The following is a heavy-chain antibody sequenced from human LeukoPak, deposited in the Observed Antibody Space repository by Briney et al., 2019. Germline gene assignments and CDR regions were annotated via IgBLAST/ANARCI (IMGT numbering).Heavy chain of an antibody. CDR2: INHTGST. D-gene: IGHD3-22*01. Sequence: KPSATLSLTCAVYGGSFSGYYWSWIRQPPGKGLEWIGEINHTGSTNYNPSLKSRVTISVDTSKNQFSLKLSSVSAADTAVYYCARGPGTYYYDSSGSDGLFDYWGQGTLVTVSS. CDR3: ARGPGTYYYDSSGSDGLFDY. V-gene: IGHV4-34*01. CDR1: GGSFSGYY. J-gene: IGHJ4*02.